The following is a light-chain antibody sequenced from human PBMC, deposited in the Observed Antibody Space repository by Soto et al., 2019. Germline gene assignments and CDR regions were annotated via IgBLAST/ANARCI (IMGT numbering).Light chain of an antibody. Sequence: QSALTQPPSVSGSPGQSVTLSCTGTSSDVGNYNRVSWYQQPPGTAPKLIIYEVNNRPSGVPDRFSGSKSGNTASLTISGLQAEDEANYFCSLYTTSSTRVVFGGGTKVTVL. V-gene: IGLV2-18*01. CDR2: EVN. J-gene: IGLJ2*01. CDR3: SLYTTSSTRVV. CDR1: SSDVGNYNR.